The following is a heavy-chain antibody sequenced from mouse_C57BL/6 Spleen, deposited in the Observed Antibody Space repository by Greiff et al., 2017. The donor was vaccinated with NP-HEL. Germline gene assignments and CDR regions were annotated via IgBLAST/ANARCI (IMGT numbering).Heavy chain of an antibody. J-gene: IGHJ3*01. CDR3: ARWSDGSSLAWFAY. CDR1: GYTFTSYW. CDR2: IYPGSGST. Sequence: QVQLQQPGAELVKPGASVKMSCKASGYTFTSYWITWVKQRPGQGLEWIGDIYPGSGSTKYNEKFKSKATLTVDTSSSTAYMQLSSLTSEDSAVYYCARWSDGSSLAWFAYWGQGTLVTVSA. D-gene: IGHD1-1*01. V-gene: IGHV1-55*01.